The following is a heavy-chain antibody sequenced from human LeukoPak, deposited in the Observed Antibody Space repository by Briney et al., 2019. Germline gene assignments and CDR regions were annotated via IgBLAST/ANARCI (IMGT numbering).Heavy chain of an antibody. CDR1: GFTFSSYG. V-gene: IGHV3-23*01. CDR2: ISGSGGST. D-gene: IGHD4-17*01. CDR3: AKDLGYGDYSVFDY. Sequence: GGSLRLSCAVSGFTFSSYGMSWVRQAPGKGLEWVSIISGSGGSTYYADSVEGRFTISRDNSKNTLYLQMNSLRAEDTAVYYCAKDLGYGDYSVFDYWGQGTLVTV. J-gene: IGHJ4*02.